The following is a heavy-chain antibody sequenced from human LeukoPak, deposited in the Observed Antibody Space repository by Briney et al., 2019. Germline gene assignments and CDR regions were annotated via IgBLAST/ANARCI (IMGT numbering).Heavy chain of an antibody. V-gene: IGHV5-51*01. D-gene: IGHD3-22*01. J-gene: IGHJ4*02. CDR1: GYSFTSYW. Sequence: GESLKISCKGSGYSFTSYWIGWVRQMPGKGLEWMGIIYPCDSDTRYSPSFQGQVTISADKSISTAYLQWSSLKASDTAMYYCARLFLPYYYDSSGYYEFDYWGQGTLVTVSS. CDR2: IYPCDSDT. CDR3: ARLFLPYYYDSSGYYEFDY.